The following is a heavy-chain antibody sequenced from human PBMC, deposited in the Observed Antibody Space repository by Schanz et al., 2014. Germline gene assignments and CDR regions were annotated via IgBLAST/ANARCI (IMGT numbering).Heavy chain of an antibody. CDR2: IYSGGST. D-gene: IGHD6-19*01. CDR1: GFTVSSNY. V-gene: IGHV3-53*01. J-gene: IGHJ3*02. Sequence: DVQLVESGGGLLQPGGSLRLSCAASGFTVSSNYMSWVLQAPGKGLEWVAVIYSGGSTFYTDSVKGRFTISRDNSKNTLYLQMNSLIAEDTAVYYCAKCIGWYGRCAFDIWGQGTMVTVSS. CDR3: AKCIGWYGRCAFDI.